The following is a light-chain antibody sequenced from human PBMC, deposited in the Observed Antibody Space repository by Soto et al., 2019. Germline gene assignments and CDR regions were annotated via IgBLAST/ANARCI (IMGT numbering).Light chain of an antibody. CDR1: QSVSGRY. CDR2: DAS. Sequence: EIVLTQSPATLSLSPGERATLSCGASQSVSGRYLAWYQQKPGLAPRLLIYDASNRATGIPDRFSGSGSGTDFTHTISSRELEDFAVYFCQQYGSSPRTFGQGTKVEI. V-gene: IGKV3D-20*01. CDR3: QQYGSSPRT. J-gene: IGKJ1*01.